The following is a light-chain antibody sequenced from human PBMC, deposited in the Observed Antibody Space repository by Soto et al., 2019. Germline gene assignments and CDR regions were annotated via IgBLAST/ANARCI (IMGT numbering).Light chain of an antibody. CDR1: QGISTW. Sequence: DIQMTQSPYTLSASVGDRVTITCRASQGISTWLAWYQQKPGTAPKLLIYDASSLESGVPSRFSGSGSGTEITLTISSLQPDDYATYYCQQYSSYSRTFGQGTKVDI. V-gene: IGKV1-5*01. CDR3: QQYSSYSRT. J-gene: IGKJ1*01. CDR2: DAS.